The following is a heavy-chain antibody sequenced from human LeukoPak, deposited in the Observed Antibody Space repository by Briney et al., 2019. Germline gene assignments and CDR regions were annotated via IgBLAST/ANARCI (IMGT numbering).Heavy chain of an antibody. CDR3: ARHSFYGEYSHPFDY. D-gene: IGHD4-17*01. J-gene: IGHJ4*02. CDR1: GYSFTSYW. CDR2: IDPSDSYT. V-gene: IGHV5-10-1*01. Sequence: GESLKISCKGSGYSFTSYWISWVRQMPGKGLEWMGRIDPSDSYTNYSPSFQGHVTISADKSISTAYLQWSSLKASDTAMYYCARHSFYGEYSHPFDYWGQGTLVTVSS.